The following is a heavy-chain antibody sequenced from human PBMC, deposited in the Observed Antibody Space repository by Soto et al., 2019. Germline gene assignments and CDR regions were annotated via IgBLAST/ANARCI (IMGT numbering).Heavy chain of an antibody. CDR2: IYPDGDK. CDR3: AHSSYAYGLPGDY. V-gene: IGHV2-5*02. Sequence: QITLKESGPTLVKPTQTLTLTCTFSGFALTPRRVGVGWFRQPPGKALEWLALIYPDGDKRYSPSLNSRLTLTEDTSKTHVVLTMTNMDPVDTATYSCAHSSYAYGLPGDYWGQGTLVTVSS. D-gene: IGHD2-2*01. J-gene: IGHJ4*02. CDR1: GFALTPRRVG.